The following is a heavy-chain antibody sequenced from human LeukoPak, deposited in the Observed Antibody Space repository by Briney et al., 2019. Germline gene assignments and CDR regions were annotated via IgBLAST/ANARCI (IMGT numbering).Heavy chain of an antibody. D-gene: IGHD1-26*01. CDR1: GYTFTSYG. V-gene: IGHV1-18*01. Sequence: ASVKVSCKASGYTFTSYGISWVRQAPGQGLEWMGWISAYNGNTNYAQKLQGRVTMTTGTSTSTAYMELRSLRSDDTAVYYCARGSRNPSGIRSNWFDPWGQGTLVTVSS. J-gene: IGHJ5*02. CDR3: ARGSRNPSGIRSNWFDP. CDR2: ISAYNGNT.